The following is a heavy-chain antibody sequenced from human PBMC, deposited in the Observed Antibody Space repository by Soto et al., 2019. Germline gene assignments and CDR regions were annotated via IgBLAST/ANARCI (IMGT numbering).Heavy chain of an antibody. CDR1: GFTFSNFW. CDR3: ASDVI. J-gene: IGHJ4*02. V-gene: IGHV3-7*05. Sequence: EVQLVESGGGLVQPGGSLRLSCAASGFTFSNFWMSWVSQAPGKGLEWVASIKSDGSERSHLDAVSGRFSISRDNATNSLYLQMNSLRADDTAVYYCASDVIWGQGSLVNVSS. CDR2: IKSDGSER.